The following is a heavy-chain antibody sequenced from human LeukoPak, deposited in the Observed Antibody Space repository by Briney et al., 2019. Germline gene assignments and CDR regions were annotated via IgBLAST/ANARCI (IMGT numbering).Heavy chain of an antibody. CDR3: ARVFSSEGGYYFDY. CDR2: ISYDGSNK. Sequence: GGSLRLSCAASGFTFSNYDMHWVRQAPGKGLEWVAVISYDGSNKYYADSVKGRFTISRDNSKNTLYLQMNSLRAEDTAVYYCARVFSSEGGYYFDYWGQGTLVTVSS. V-gene: IGHV3-30*03. J-gene: IGHJ4*02. D-gene: IGHD3-16*01. CDR1: GFTFSNYD.